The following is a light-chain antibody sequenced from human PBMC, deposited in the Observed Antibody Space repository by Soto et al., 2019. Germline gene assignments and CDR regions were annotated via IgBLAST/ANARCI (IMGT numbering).Light chain of an antibody. CDR2: EGS. J-gene: IGLJ2*01. V-gene: IGLV2-23*01. CDR1: NSDVQTYNL. CDR3: SSYANGASSHVI. Sequence: QSALTQPASVSGSPGQSITISCTRVNSDVQTYNLVSWYQGHPGKAPKLIIFEGSLRPAGVSNRFSGSKSGNTASLTISGLQAEDEAVYYCSSYANGASSHVIFGGGTKVTVL.